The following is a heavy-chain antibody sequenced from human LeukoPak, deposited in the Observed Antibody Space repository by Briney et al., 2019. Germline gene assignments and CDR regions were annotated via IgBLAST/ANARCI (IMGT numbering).Heavy chain of an antibody. CDR1: GGSISSGGYY. CDR3: AREYLSDWLFDY. V-gene: IGHV4-31*03. CDR2: IYYSGST. D-gene: IGHD3/OR15-3a*01. Sequence: PSETLSLTCTVSGGSISSGGYYWSWIRQHPGKGLEWIGYIYYSGSTYYNPSLKSRVTISVDTSKNQFSLKLSSVTAADTAVYYCAREYLSDWLFDYWGQGTLVTVSS. J-gene: IGHJ4*02.